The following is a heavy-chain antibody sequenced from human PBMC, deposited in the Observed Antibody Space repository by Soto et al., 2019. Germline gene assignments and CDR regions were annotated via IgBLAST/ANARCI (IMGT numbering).Heavy chain of an antibody. J-gene: IGHJ5*02. CDR3: ARERPDPSTLAP. Sequence: QVQLQESGPGLVKPSQTLSLTCTVSGGSISSGDYYWSWIRQPPGKGLEWIGYIYYSGGTCYNPSLTTRVTISLDTSKTQFSLKLTSVTAADTAVYYCARERPDPSTLAPWGQGTLVTVSS. D-gene: IGHD2-2*01. CDR1: GGSISSGDYY. CDR2: IYYSGGT. V-gene: IGHV4-30-4*01.